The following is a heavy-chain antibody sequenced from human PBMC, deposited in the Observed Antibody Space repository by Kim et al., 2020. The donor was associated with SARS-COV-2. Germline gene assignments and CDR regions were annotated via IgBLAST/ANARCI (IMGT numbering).Heavy chain of an antibody. J-gene: IGHJ4*02. D-gene: IGHD1-26*01. CDR3: AKECGCTPSWATPIDY. V-gene: IGHV3-23*01. Sequence: SVKDRFTTDRDNSKNTLYPQMNSLRAEDTAVYYCAKECGCTPSWATPIDYWGQGTLVTVSS.